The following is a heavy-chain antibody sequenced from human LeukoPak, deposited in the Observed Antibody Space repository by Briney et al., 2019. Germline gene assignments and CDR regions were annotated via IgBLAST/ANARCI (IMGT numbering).Heavy chain of an antibody. V-gene: IGHV4-39*07. CDR1: GGSISSSSYY. Sequence: SETLSLTCTVSGGSISSSSYYWGWIRQPPGKGLEWIGSIYYSGSTYYNPSLKSRVTISVDTSKNQFSLKLSSVTAADTAVYYCARGASYSSGRLFDYWGQGTLVTVSS. CDR3: ARGASYSSGRLFDY. D-gene: IGHD6-19*01. CDR2: IYYSGST. J-gene: IGHJ4*02.